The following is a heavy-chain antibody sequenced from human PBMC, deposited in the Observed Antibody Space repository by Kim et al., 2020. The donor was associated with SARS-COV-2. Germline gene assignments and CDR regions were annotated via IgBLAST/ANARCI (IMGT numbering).Heavy chain of an antibody. CDR3: ARGTVTTSWYFDR. J-gene: IGHJ2*01. D-gene: IGHD4-17*01. V-gene: IGHV3-13*03. Sequence: YPGPVKGHFTTSRENAKNSLYLQMNSLRAGDTAVYYCARGTVTTSWYFDRWGRGTLVTVSS.